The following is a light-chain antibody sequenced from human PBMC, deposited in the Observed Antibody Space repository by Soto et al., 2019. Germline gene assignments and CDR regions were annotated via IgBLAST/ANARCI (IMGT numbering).Light chain of an antibody. J-gene: IGLJ2*01. Sequence: QSALTQPPSASGSPGQSVPISCTGTSRDVGGYNYVSWYQQHPGKAPKLVIYEVTKRPSGVPDRFSGSKSGITASLTVSGLQAEDEADYYCSSYAVRNNLLFGGGTK. CDR3: SSYAVRNNLL. CDR1: SRDVGGYNY. V-gene: IGLV2-8*01. CDR2: EVT.